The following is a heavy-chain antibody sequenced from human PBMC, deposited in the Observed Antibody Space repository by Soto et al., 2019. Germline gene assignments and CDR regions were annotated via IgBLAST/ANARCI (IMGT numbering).Heavy chain of an antibody. V-gene: IGHV1-2*02. CDR3: AAGPWGSRRLDF. CDR2: INPNSGGT. CDR1: GYTFTGYY. D-gene: IGHD3-16*01. Sequence: GASVKVSCKASGYTFTGYYMHWVRQAPGQGLEWMGWINPNSGGTNYAQNFQGRVTMTRDTSISTAYMELSRLRSDDTAVYYCAAGPWGSRRLDFWGQGTLVTFSS. J-gene: IGHJ4*02.